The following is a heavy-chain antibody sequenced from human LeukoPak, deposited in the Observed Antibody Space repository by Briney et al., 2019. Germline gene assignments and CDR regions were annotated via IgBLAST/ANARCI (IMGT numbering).Heavy chain of an antibody. D-gene: IGHD2-2*02. V-gene: IGHV5-51*01. CDR1: GYSFTSYW. Sequence: GESLKISCKGSGYSFTSYWIGRVRQMPGKGLEWMGIIYPGDSDTRYSPSFQGQVTISADKSISTAYLQWSSLKASDTAMYYCARGVPAAIRISNWFDPWGQGTLVTVSS. CDR3: ARGVPAAIRISNWFDP. J-gene: IGHJ5*02. CDR2: IYPGDSDT.